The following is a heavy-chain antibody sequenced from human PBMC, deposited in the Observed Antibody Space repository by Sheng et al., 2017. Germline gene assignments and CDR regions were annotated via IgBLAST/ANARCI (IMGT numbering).Heavy chain of an antibody. CDR1: GYTFTSYD. CDR2: MNPNSGNT. CDR3: ARAPEYDFWSGPHYYMDV. D-gene: IGHD3-3*01. V-gene: IGHV1-8*03. Sequence: QVQLVQSGAEVKKPGASVKVSCKASGYTFTSYDINWVRQATGQGLEWMGWMNPNSGNTGYAQKFQGRVTITRNTSISTAYMELSSLRSEDTAVYYCARAPEYDFWSGPHYYMDVWGKGTTVTVSS. J-gene: IGHJ6*03.